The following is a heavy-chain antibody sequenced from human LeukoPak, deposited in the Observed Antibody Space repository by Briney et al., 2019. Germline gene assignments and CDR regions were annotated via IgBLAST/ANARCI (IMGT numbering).Heavy chain of an antibody. Sequence: PGGSLRLSCAASGFTFDDYAMTWVRQAPGKGLEWVSGINWNGDSTGYADSVKGRFTISRDNAKNSLYLQMNSLRAEDTAVYYCARDLHREYYGDYHILGYWGQGTLVTVSS. D-gene: IGHD4-17*01. CDR2: INWNGDST. J-gene: IGHJ4*02. CDR1: GFTFDDYA. CDR3: ARDLHREYYGDYHILGY. V-gene: IGHV3-20*04.